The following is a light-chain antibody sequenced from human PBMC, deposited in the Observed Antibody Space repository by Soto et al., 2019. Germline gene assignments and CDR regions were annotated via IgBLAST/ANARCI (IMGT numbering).Light chain of an antibody. CDR1: SSDVGASNY. CDR2: DVF. CDR3: CSYAGGNSLV. V-gene: IGLV2-8*01. J-gene: IGLJ2*01. Sequence: QSALTQPPSASGSPGQSVTISCTGTSSDVGASNYVSWYQQHPGKAPKLMIYDVFKRPSGVPDRFSGSKSGNTASLTVSGLQTEDEADYYYCSYAGGNSLVFGGGTKLTVL.